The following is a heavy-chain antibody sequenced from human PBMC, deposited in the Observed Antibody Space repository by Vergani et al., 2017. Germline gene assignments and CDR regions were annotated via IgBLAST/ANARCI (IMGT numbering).Heavy chain of an antibody. CDR2: IYYSGST. D-gene: IGHD5-24*01. V-gene: IGHV4-59*01. CDR3: ARGDGLFTPMDAFDI. J-gene: IGHJ3*02. CDR1: GGSISSYY. Sequence: QVQLHESGPGLVKPSETLSLTCTVSGGSISSYYWSWIRQPSGKGLEWIGYIYYSGSTNYNPSLKSRVTISVDTSKNQFSLKLSSVTAADTAVYYCARGDGLFTPMDAFDIWGQGTMVTVSS.